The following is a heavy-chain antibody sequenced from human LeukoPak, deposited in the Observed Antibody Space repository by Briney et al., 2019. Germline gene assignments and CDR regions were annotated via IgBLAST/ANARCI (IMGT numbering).Heavy chain of an antibody. Sequence: SETLSLTCAVSGGSISSGGSSWSWIRQPPGKGLEWIGYIYHSGSTYYNPSLKGRVTISVDRSKNQFSLKLSSVTAADTAVYYCARMTHGYDYVWGSYRYHYFDYWGQGTLVTVSS. V-gene: IGHV4-30-2*01. D-gene: IGHD3-16*02. CDR2: IYHSGST. CDR3: ARMTHGYDYVWGSYRYHYFDY. J-gene: IGHJ4*02. CDR1: GGSISSGGSS.